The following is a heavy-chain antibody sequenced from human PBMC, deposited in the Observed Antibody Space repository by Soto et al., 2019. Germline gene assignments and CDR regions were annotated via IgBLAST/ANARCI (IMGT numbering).Heavy chain of an antibody. J-gene: IGHJ4*02. CDR2: IYYSGST. V-gene: IGHV4-30-4*01. D-gene: IGHD1-26*01. CDR1: GGSISSGDNY. Sequence: QVQLQESGPGLVKPSQTLSLTCTVSGGSISSGDNYWSWIRQPPGKGLEWIGYIYYSGSTYYTPSLKSRVTISVDTSKNRFSLKLSSVTAADTAVYYCATLQLGAHDYWGQGTLVTVSS. CDR3: ATLQLGAHDY.